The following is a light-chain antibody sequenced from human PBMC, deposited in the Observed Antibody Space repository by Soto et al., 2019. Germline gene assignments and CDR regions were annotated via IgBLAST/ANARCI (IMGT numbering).Light chain of an antibody. Sequence: QSALTQPASVSGSPGQSITISCTGTSSDIGGYNYVSWYQPLPGKVPKLIIYDVSNRPSGVSDRFSGSKSGNAASLTISGLQAEDEADYYCSSYTSTSTLYVFGNGTKLTVL. CDR3: SSYTSTSTLYV. CDR2: DVS. J-gene: IGLJ1*01. CDR1: SSDIGGYNY. V-gene: IGLV2-14*03.